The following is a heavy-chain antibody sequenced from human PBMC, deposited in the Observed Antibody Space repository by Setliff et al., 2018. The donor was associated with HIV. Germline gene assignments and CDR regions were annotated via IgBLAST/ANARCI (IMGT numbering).Heavy chain of an antibody. CDR3: ARRGDFFYYAMDV. V-gene: IGHV4-34*01. CDR1: GGSLSGFY. Sequence: SETLSLTCAVYGGSLSGFYWTFIRQSPGKGLEWIGEVTHSGSTTYDPSLKSRITISVDRSKNQFSLKLSSVTAADTAVYYCARRGDFFYYAMDVWGQGTTVTVSS. J-gene: IGHJ6*02. CDR2: VTHSGST.